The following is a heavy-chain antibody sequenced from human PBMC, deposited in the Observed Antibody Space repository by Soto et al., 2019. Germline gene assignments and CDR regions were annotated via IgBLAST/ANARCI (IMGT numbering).Heavy chain of an antibody. CDR1: GFTFSRHG. CDR3: ARDDDYPDNGFDY. Sequence: QVQLVESGGGVVQPGTSLRLSCAASGFTFSRHGMHWVRQTPGKGLEWLSVILNDASGHWYADSVKGRFTISRDNFDNTFYLQMNGLRLEDTAMYYCARDDDYPDNGFDYWGQGTLVTVSS. D-gene: IGHD4-17*01. CDR2: ILNDASGH. J-gene: IGHJ4*02. V-gene: IGHV3-33*01.